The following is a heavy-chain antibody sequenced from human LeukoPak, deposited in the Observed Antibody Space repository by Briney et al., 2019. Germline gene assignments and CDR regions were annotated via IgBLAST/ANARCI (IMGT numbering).Heavy chain of an antibody. CDR2: ISYDGSNK. CDR1: GFTFSSYG. CDR3: AELGITMIGGV. J-gene: IGHJ6*04. D-gene: IGHD3-10*02. V-gene: IGHV3-30*18. Sequence: PGGSLRLSCAASGFTFSSYGMHWVRQAPGKGLEWVAVISYDGSNKYYADSVKGRFTISRDNSKNTVYLQMNSLRAEDTAVYYCAELGITMIGGVWGKGTTVTISS.